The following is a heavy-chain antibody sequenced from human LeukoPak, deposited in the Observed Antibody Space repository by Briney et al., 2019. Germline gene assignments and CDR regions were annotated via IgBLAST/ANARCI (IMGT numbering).Heavy chain of an antibody. CDR3: AAWYSSSWYPWFDP. Sequence: KSSETLSLTCAVYGGSFSGYYWSWIRQPPGKGLEWIGEINHSGSTSYNPSLKSRVTISVDTSKNQFSLKLSSVTAADTAVYYCAAWYSSSWYPWFDPWGQGTLVTVSS. CDR2: INHSGST. V-gene: IGHV4-34*01. D-gene: IGHD6-13*01. J-gene: IGHJ5*02. CDR1: GGSFSGYY.